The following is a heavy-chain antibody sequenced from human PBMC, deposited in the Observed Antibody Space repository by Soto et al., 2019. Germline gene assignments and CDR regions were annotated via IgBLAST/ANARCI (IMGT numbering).Heavy chain of an antibody. CDR2: IDYSGTT. CDR3: ARHGSNTGSYSEYFQY. J-gene: IGHJ1*01. V-gene: IGHV4-39*01. CDR1: GGSISSSRYF. Sequence: QLQPQESGPGLVKRSETLSLTCTVSGGSISSSRYFWAWIRQPPGKGLEWIGSIDYSGTTYYNSSLKRRVTISVDTSKNQFSLKLSSVTAADTAVYYCARHGSNTGSYSEYFQYWGQGTLVTVSS. D-gene: IGHD1-26*01.